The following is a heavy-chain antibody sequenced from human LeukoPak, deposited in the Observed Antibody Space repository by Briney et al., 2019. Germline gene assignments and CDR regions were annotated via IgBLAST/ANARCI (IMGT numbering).Heavy chain of an antibody. J-gene: IGHJ5*02. D-gene: IGHD2-15*01. V-gene: IGHV4-34*01. CDR2: INHSGST. CDR1: GGSFSGYY. Sequence: SETLSLTCAVYGGSFSGYYWSWIRQPPGKGLEWIGEINHSGSTNYNPSLKSRVTIPVDTSKNQFSLKLSSVTAADTAVYYCARGRHLWSLIVVVVAAPRGWFDPWGQGTLVTVSS. CDR3: ARGRHLWSLIVVVVAAPRGWFDP.